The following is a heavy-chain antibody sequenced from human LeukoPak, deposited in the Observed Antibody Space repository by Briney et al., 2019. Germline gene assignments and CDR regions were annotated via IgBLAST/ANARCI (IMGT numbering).Heavy chain of an antibody. CDR2: FDPEDGET. V-gene: IGHV1-24*01. D-gene: IGHD2-15*01. CDR1: GYTLTELS. Sequence: ASVKVSCKVSGYTLTELSMHWVRQAPGKGLEWMGGFDPEDGETIYAQKFQGRVTMTEDTSTDTAYMELSSLRSEDTAVYYCATEHYCSGGSSYGHYFDYWGQGTLVTVSS. J-gene: IGHJ4*02. CDR3: ATEHYCSGGSSYGHYFDY.